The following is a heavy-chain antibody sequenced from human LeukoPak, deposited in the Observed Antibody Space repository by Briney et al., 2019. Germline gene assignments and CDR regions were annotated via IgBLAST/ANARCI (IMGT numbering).Heavy chain of an antibody. V-gene: IGHV4-59*08. CDR2: IYYSGST. CDR1: GGSISSYY. D-gene: IGHD6-13*01. Sequence: SETLSLTCTVSGGSISSYYWSWIRQPPGKGLEWIGYIYYSGSTNYNPSLKSRVTISVDTSKNQFSLKLSSVTAADTAVYYCARHLDRSSPFAYWGQGTLVTVSS. J-gene: IGHJ4*02. CDR3: ARHLDRSSPFAY.